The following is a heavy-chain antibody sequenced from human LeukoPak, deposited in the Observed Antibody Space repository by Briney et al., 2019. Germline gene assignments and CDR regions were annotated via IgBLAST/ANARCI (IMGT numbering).Heavy chain of an antibody. Sequence: ASVKVSCKASGGIFSRHTISWVRQSPGQGLEWMGGITPMFGTSNYAQKFQGRVTITADESTSTAYMELSSLRSEDTGVYYCARDSSEFRSLLFHWGQGTLVTVSS. CDR3: ARDSSEFRSLLFH. D-gene: IGHD1-14*01. CDR1: GGIFSRHT. CDR2: ITPMFGTS. J-gene: IGHJ1*01. V-gene: IGHV1-69*13.